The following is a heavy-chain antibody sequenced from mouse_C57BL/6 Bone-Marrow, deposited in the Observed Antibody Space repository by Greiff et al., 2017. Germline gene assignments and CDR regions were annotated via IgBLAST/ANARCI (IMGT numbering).Heavy chain of an antibody. CDR1: GFSLTSYG. CDR3: ARTYDYDDEGLFDY. Sequence: QVQLKESGPGLVQPSQSLSITCTVSGFSLTSYGVHWVRQSPGKGLEWLGVIWSGGSTDYNAAFISRLSISKDNSKSQVFFKMNSLQADDTAIYYCARTYDYDDEGLFDYWGQGTTLTVSS. CDR2: IWSGGST. J-gene: IGHJ2*01. V-gene: IGHV2-2*01. D-gene: IGHD2-4*01.